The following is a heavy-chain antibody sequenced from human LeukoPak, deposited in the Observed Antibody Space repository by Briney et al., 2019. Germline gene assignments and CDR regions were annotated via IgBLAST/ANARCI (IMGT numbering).Heavy chain of an antibody. J-gene: IGHJ5*01. CDR3: VLAPNSNWFDF. V-gene: IGHV4-59*08. CDR1: GDSISSFY. CDR2: IHYSGSS. Sequence: SETLSLTCSVSGDSISSFYWNWIRQPPGRGLEWIGNIHYSGSSIYNPSLKSRVTISIDTSRKQFFLKLSSATAADTAVYYCVLAPNSNWFDFWGQGTLVTVSS. D-gene: IGHD2-15*01.